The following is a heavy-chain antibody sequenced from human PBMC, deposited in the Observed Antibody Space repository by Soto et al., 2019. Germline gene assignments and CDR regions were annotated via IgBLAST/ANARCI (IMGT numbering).Heavy chain of an antibody. CDR2: INAGNGTA. J-gene: IGHJ5*02. V-gene: IGHV1-3*01. CDR3: ARKITMVRGVTKYNWFDP. D-gene: IGHD3-10*01. Sequence: ASVKVSCKASGYTFTSYAMHWVRQAPGQRLEWMGWINAGNGTANYAQKFQGRVTITADESTSTAYMELSSLRSEDTAVYYCARKITMVRGVTKYNWFDPWGQGTLVTVSS. CDR1: GYTFTSYA.